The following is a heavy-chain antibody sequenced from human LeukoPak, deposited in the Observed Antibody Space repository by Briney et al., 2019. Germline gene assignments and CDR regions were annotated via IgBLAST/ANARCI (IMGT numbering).Heavy chain of an antibody. CDR3: ANGPTYYGSGSYSHFSNWFDP. CDR2: INPSGGST. J-gene: IGHJ5*02. D-gene: IGHD3-10*01. CDR1: GYTFTSYY. V-gene: IGHV1-46*01. Sequence: ASVKVSCKASGYTFTSYYMHWVRQAPGQGLEWMGIINPSGGSTSYAQKFQGRVTMTRDTSTSTVYTELSSLRSEDTAVYYCANGPTYYGSGSYSHFSNWFDPWGQGTLVTVSS.